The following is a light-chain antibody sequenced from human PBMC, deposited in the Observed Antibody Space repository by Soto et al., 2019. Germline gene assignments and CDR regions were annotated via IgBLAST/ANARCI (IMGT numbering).Light chain of an antibody. V-gene: IGLV2-14*01. CDR1: SSDVGGYNY. Sequence: QSVLTQPPSASGSPGQSVAISCTGTSSDVGGYNYVSWYQQHPGKAPKVIIFEVTNRPLGVSDRFSGSKSGNTASLTISGLQAEDEADYYCNSYTTSSTLVFGGGTKLTVL. J-gene: IGLJ3*02. CDR3: NSYTTSSTLV. CDR2: EVT.